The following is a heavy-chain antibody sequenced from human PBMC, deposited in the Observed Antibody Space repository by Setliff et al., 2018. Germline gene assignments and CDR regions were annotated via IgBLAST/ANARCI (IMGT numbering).Heavy chain of an antibody. V-gene: IGHV4-61*09. D-gene: IGHD1-1*01. CDR3: ARVRNTQNGFFDY. CDR1: GDSMTSANYF. J-gene: IGHJ4*02. CDR2: IETSGTT. Sequence: PSETLSLTCTVSGDSMTSANYFWAWIRQPAGEGLEWLGHIETSGTTSYSPSLKSRVTISVDTSKNQFSLRLTSVTAADTAIYYCARVRNTQNGFFDYWSQGTLVTVSS.